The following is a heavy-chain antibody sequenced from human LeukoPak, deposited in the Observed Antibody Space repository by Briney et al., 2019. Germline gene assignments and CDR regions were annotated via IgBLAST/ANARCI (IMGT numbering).Heavy chain of an antibody. D-gene: IGHD3-10*01. CDR1: GFTFSSYE. CDR2: IYYSGST. J-gene: IGHJ6*03. Sequence: GSLRLSCAASGFTFSSYEMNWVRQPPGKGLERIGSIYYSGSTYYNPSLKSRVTISVDTSKNQFSLRLSSVTAADTAVYYCAREDSGSYYNYYYFYMDVWGKGTTVTISS. CDR3: AREDSGSYYNYYYFYMDV. V-gene: IGHV4-39*07.